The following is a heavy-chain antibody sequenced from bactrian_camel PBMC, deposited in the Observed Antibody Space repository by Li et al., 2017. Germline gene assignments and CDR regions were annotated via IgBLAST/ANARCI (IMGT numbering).Heavy chain of an antibody. CDR1: GLTFSSYV. V-gene: IGHV3S31*01. CDR2: ISSGGDST. J-gene: IGHJ4*01. D-gene: IGHD2*01. Sequence: VQLVESGGGLAQPGGSLRLSCTTSGLTFSSYVMSWVRQAPGEGLEWVSTISSGGDSTYYADSVKGRFTISRDNAKKTLFLQLNSLKTEVTAMYYCAQGESGGNPAKFSGRYTYWGQGTQVTVS. CDR3: AQGESGGNPAKFSGRYTY.